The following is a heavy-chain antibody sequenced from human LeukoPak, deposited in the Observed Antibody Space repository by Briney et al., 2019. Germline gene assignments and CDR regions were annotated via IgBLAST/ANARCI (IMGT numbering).Heavy chain of an antibody. J-gene: IGHJ3*02. CDR3: ATEASGDAFDI. CDR2: IKQDGGEK. D-gene: IGHD6-19*01. V-gene: IGHV3-7*01. Sequence: GGSLRLSCAASGFSFSGYWLNWVRQAPGKGLEWVANIKQDGGEKQYVDSVKGRFTISRDNARNSLYLLMNSLRAEDTAVYYCATEASGDAFDIWGQGTMVTVSS. CDR1: GFSFSGYW.